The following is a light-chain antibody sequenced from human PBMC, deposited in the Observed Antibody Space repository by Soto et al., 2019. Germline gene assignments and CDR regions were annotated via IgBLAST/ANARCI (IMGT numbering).Light chain of an antibody. V-gene: IGLV2-14*01. Sequence: QSALTQPASVSGSPGQSITISCTGTSNSVGGYNYVSWYQQHPGKAPKLMIYEVSNRPSGVSNRFSGSKSGNTASLTISGLQAEDEADYYCSSYTSSSIDYVFGTGTKLTVL. CDR3: SSYTSSSIDYV. CDR2: EVS. CDR1: SNSVGGYNY. J-gene: IGLJ1*01.